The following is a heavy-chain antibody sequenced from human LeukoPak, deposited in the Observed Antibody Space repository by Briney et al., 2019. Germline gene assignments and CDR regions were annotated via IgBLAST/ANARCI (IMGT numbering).Heavy chain of an antibody. V-gene: IGHV3-23*01. Sequence: GGSLRLPSAASLFVSSAYAMSSVCDAPRKRPESVVTMSSGTYYANPAMGCLTISRGNSKNTLYMQMNSLKLEETAVYYCARLLFVGSTPVAFDYWGQGTLVTVSS. D-gene: IGHD2-2*01. CDR2: MSSGT. J-gene: IGHJ4*02. CDR1: LFVSSAYA. CDR3: ARLLFVGSTPVAFDY.